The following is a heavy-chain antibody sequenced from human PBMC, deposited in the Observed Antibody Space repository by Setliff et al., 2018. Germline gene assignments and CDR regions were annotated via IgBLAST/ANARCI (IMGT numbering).Heavy chain of an antibody. CDR2: IIPLFETT. V-gene: IGHV1-69*06. J-gene: IGHJ6*03. CDR3: ALEYSNSSPTVYNYKDV. D-gene: IGHD6-6*01. Sequence: SVKVSCKASGGTFSSYAISWVRQAPGQGLEWMGRIIPLFETTNYVEKFQGRVTITADKSTSTAYMELSRLTSEDTAVYYCALEYSNSSPTVYNYKDVWGKGTTVTVSS. CDR1: GGTFSSYA.